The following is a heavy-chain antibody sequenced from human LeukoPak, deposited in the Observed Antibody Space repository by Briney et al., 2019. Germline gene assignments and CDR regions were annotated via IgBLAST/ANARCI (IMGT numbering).Heavy chain of an antibody. V-gene: IGHV3-23*01. D-gene: IGHD3-22*01. CDR3: ARLRYSGSSGHYRYCDY. CDR1: EFTFSSYA. Sequence: PGGSLRLSCAASEFTFSSYAMSWVRQAPGKGLEWVSGISGSGGTTNYADSVKGRFTISRDNSKNTLYLQMYSLRAEDTAVYYCARLRYSGSSGHYRYCDYWGQGTLVTVSS. CDR2: ISGSGGTT. J-gene: IGHJ4*02.